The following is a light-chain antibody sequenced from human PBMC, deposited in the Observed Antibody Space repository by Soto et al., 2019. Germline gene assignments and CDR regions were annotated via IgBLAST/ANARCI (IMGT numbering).Light chain of an antibody. Sequence: DIQMPPSPSPPSGSVGDRVTITFLASQTISSWLAWYQQKPGKAPKLLIYKASTLKSGVPSRFSGSGSGTEFTLTISSLQPDDFATYYCQHYNSYSEAFGQGTKVDI. CDR1: QTISSW. CDR2: KAS. V-gene: IGKV1-5*03. J-gene: IGKJ1*01. CDR3: QHYNSYSEA.